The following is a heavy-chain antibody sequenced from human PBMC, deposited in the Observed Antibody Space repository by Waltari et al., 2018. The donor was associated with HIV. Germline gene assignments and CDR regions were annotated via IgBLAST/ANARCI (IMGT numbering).Heavy chain of an antibody. D-gene: IGHD5-18*01. Sequence: QVQLVESGGGVVEPGRSLGLSCAASGLTFKNFAMNWVRQAPGKGLEWVGNIYYDGSKKFYGDSVRGRFTISRDNSKQILYLQMNSLRVEDTALYYCARDYNYAPDYWGQGTLVVVSS. CDR3: ARDYNYAPDY. CDR1: GLTFKNFA. V-gene: IGHV3-33*01. J-gene: IGHJ4*02. CDR2: IYYDGSKK.